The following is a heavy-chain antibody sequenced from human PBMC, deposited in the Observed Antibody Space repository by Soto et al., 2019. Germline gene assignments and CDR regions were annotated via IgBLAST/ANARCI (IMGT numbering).Heavy chain of an antibody. Sequence: GGSLRLSCAASGFPFSSYEMSWVRQAPGKGLEYISYISSSGSSISYADSVKGRFTISRDNAKNSLYLQMNNLRAEDTAVYYCARGVYDSSGYYYPWDQGTLVTVSS. CDR1: GFPFSSYE. J-gene: IGHJ5*02. CDR3: ARGVYDSSGYYYP. D-gene: IGHD3-22*01. CDR2: ISSSGSSI. V-gene: IGHV3-48*03.